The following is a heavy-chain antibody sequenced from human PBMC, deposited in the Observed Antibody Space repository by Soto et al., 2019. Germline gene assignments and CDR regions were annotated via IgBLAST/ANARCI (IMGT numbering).Heavy chain of an antibody. J-gene: IGHJ4*02. V-gene: IGHV1-2*02. Sequence: QVQLVQSGAEVKKPGASVKVSCKASGYTFTGYYMHWVRQASGQGLEWMGWINPNSGGTNYAQKFQGRVTMTRDTSISTAYMELSRLRSDDTAVYYCARDPTRRDGYNSGFDYWGQGTLVTVSS. CDR1: GYTFTGYY. CDR3: ARDPTRRDGYNSGFDY. CDR2: INPNSGGT. D-gene: IGHD5-12*01.